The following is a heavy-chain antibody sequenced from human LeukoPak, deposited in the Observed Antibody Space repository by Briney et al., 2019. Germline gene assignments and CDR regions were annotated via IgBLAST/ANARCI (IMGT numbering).Heavy chain of an antibody. V-gene: IGHV3-48*03. D-gene: IGHD4-17*01. J-gene: IGHJ4*02. CDR3: ARDDEYGESLDY. CDR2: ISSSGSTI. CDR1: GFTFSSYE. Sequence: GGSLRLSCAASGFTFSSYEMNWVRQAPGKGLEWVSYISSSGSTIYYADSVKGRFTISRDNAKNSLYLQMDSLRAEDTAVYYCARDDEYGESLDYWGQGTLVTVSS.